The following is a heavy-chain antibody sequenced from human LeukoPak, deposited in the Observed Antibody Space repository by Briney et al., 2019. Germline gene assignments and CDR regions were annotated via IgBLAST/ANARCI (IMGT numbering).Heavy chain of an antibody. Sequence: ASVKVSCKASGYTFTSYGISWVRQAPGQGLEWMGWISAYNGNTNYAQKLQGRVTMTTDTSTSTAYMELRSLRSDDTAVYYCARNPYTVTDGWFDPWGQGTLVTVSS. CDR1: GYTFTSYG. J-gene: IGHJ5*02. CDR2: ISAYNGNT. V-gene: IGHV1-18*01. CDR3: ARNPYTVTDGWFDP. D-gene: IGHD4-17*01.